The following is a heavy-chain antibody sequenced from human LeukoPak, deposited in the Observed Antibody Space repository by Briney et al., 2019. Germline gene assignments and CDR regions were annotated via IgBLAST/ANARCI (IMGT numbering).Heavy chain of an antibody. CDR3: ARASPPDYDREGYYFDY. Sequence: GGSLRLSCAASGFTFSDHFMDWVRQAPGKGLEWICRIKNKGNSYSTDYAASVRGRFTISRDDSRNSLYLQMSGLKTGDTAVYYCARASPPDYDREGYYFDYWGQGTLVTVSS. D-gene: IGHD4/OR15-4a*01. V-gene: IGHV3-72*01. CDR2: IKNKGNSYST. J-gene: IGHJ4*02. CDR1: GFTFSDHF.